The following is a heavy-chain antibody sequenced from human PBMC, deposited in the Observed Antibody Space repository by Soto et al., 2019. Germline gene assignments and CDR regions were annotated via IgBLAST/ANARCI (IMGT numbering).Heavy chain of an antibody. CDR3: ARCGTAVVWSRTWIIYY. CDR1: GGLLSSSSYY. Sequence: PSETPSLHCPVSGGLLSSSSYYWGWVRQPPGKGLEWIGRIYYSGGTYYNPSLKSRVTQSVDTSKNPFSLELGSVTAADTAGYFCARCGTAVVWSRTWIIYYWGQGTLGTVSS. V-gene: IGHV4-39*01. CDR2: IYYSGGT. J-gene: IGHJ4*02. D-gene: IGHD3-3*01.